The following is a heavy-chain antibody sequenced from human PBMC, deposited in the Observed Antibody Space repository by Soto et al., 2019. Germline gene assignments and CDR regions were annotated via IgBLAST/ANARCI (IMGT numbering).Heavy chain of an antibody. J-gene: IGHJ6*02. CDR2: ISYDGSNK. CDR3: AKDQKEWDGYSSGWASYYYYGMDV. V-gene: IGHV3-30*18. D-gene: IGHD6-19*01. CDR1: GFTFSSYG. Sequence: GGSLRLSCAASGFTFSSYGMHWVRQAPGKGLEWVAVISYDGSNKYYADSVKGRFTISRDNSKNTLYLQMNSLRAEDTAVYYCAKDQKEWDGYSSGWASYYYYGMDVWGQGTTVTVSS.